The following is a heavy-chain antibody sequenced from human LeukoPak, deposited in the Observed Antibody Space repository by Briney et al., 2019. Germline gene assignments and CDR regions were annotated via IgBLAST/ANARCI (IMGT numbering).Heavy chain of an antibody. Sequence: PGGSLRLSCVASGFTFSSYAMSWVRQPPGKGLEWVSTISASGGSTYYADSVKGRFTISRDKSKNTLYLQMNSLRAEDTAVYYCAKVRDIAVAPKYFDYWGQGTLVTVSS. D-gene: IGHD6-19*01. J-gene: IGHJ4*02. V-gene: IGHV3-23*01. CDR2: ISASGGST. CDR3: AKVRDIAVAPKYFDY. CDR1: GFTFSSYA.